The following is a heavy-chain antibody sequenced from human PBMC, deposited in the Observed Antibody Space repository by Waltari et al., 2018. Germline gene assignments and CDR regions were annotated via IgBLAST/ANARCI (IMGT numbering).Heavy chain of an antibody. D-gene: IGHD3-9*01. Sequence: QVQLQQWGAGLLKPSETLSLTCAVYGGSFSGYYWSWIRQPPGKGLEWIGEINHRGRAKYNRSLKSGVTISVDPTKNQFARKLSSVTAADTAVYYCARVPLVDGSHALYGMDVWGQGTTVTV. CDR2: INHRGRA. J-gene: IGHJ6*02. V-gene: IGHV4-34*01. CDR1: GGSFSGYY. CDR3: ARVPLVDGSHALYGMDV.